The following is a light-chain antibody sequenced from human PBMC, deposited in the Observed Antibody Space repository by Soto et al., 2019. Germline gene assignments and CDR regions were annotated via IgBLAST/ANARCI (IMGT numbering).Light chain of an antibody. CDR2: GEY. Sequence: EIVMTQSPPNLSGSLGEPATPHCTASQSVSSNLGWYQHKPGQAHRLIIYGEYSRATGIKDRFSGSGSGTDFTLTISRMEPEDFAVYYCKQSGSSPMTFGTGTRLEIK. J-gene: IGKJ5*01. CDR3: KQSGSSPMT. CDR1: QSVSSN. V-gene: IGKV3-20*01.